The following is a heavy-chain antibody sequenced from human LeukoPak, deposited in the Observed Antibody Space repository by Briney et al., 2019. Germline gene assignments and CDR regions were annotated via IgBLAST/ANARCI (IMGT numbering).Heavy chain of an antibody. V-gene: IGHV3-48*04. J-gene: IGHJ4*02. CDR1: GFTFSDYI. Sequence: GGSLRLSCAASGFTFSDYILDWVRQAPGKGLEWVSYISSSSSTIYYADSVKGRFTISRDNARNSLYLQMNSLRAEDTAVYYCARDKGPAADYWGQGTLVTVSS. CDR2: ISSSSSTI. CDR3: ARDKGPAADY. D-gene: IGHD6-13*01.